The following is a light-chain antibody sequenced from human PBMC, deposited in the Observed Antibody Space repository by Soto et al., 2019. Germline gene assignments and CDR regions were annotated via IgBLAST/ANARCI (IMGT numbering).Light chain of an antibody. Sequence: DIQMTQSPSTLSASVRDRVTITCRASQSIRSYLAWYQQRPGKAPKLLISKASSLESGVPSRFSGSGSGTEFTLTISSLQPEDFATYYCQQYNTYPTWTFGQGTKVEIK. J-gene: IGKJ1*01. CDR2: KAS. V-gene: IGKV1-5*03. CDR3: QQYNTYPTWT. CDR1: QSIRSY.